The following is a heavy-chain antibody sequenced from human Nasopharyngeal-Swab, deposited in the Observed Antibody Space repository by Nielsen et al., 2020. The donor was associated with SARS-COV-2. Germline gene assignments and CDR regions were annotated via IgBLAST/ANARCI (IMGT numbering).Heavy chain of an antibody. CDR2: ISYDGSNK. D-gene: IGHD5-18*01. J-gene: IGHJ6*03. Sequence: VRQMPGKGLEWVAVISYDGSNKYYADSAKGRFTISRDNSKNTLYLQMNSLRAEDTAVYYCARDYTAMLYYYYYMDVWGKGTTVTVSS. CDR3: ARDYTAMLYYYYYMDV. V-gene: IGHV3-30-3*01.